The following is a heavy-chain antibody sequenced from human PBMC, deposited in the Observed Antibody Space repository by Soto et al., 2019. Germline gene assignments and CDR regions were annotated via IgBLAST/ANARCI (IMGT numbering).Heavy chain of an antibody. J-gene: IGHJ4*02. CDR2: INYDGSST. D-gene: IGHD3-10*01. V-gene: IGHV3-74*01. CDR3: TRGPRPTSVGTGAY. Sequence: EVQLVESGGGLVQPGGSLRLSCAASGFTFSTYWMHWVRQAPGKGLVWVSRINYDGSSTDYADSVKGRFTISIDNAKNTLYLQMNTLTAEDTAVYYCTRGPRPTSVGTGAYWGQGTLVTVSS. CDR1: GFTFSTYW.